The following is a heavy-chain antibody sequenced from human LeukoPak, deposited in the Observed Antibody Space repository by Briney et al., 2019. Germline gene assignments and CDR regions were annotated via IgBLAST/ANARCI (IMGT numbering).Heavy chain of an antibody. D-gene: IGHD3-16*01. CDR3: ARAQTALKPDYGPSYYYYYYMDV. CDR2: ISSSSSYI. Sequence: PGGSLRLSCAASGFTFSSYSMNWVRQAPGKGLEWVSSISSSSSYIYYADSVKGRFTISRDNAKNSLYLQMNSLRAEDTAVYYCARAQTALKPDYGPSYYYYYYMDVWGKGTTVTVSS. V-gene: IGHV3-21*01. CDR1: GFTFSSYS. J-gene: IGHJ6*03.